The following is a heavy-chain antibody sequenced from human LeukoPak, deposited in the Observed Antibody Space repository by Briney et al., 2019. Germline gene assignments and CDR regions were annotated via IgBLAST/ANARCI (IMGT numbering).Heavy chain of an antibody. Sequence: GSLRLSCAASGFTFSDYYMSWIRQAPGKGLEWVSYISSSGSTIYYADSVKGRFTISRDNAKNSLYLQMNSLRAEDTAVYYCARAPRYCSSTSCFFPDYWGQGTLVTASS. D-gene: IGHD2-2*01. CDR2: ISSSGSTI. V-gene: IGHV3-11*01. CDR3: ARAPRYCSSTSCFFPDY. J-gene: IGHJ4*02. CDR1: GFTFSDYY.